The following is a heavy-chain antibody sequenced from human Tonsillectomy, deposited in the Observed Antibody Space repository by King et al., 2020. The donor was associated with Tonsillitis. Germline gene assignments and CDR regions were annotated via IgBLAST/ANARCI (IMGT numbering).Heavy chain of an antibody. D-gene: IGHD2-8*01. CDR3: ARGNGRLDP. V-gene: IGHV4-34*01. J-gene: IGHJ5*02. Sequence: VQLQQWGAGLLKPSETLSLTCAVYGGSFSGYYWSWIRQPPGKGLEWIGEINHSGSTNYNPSLKSRVTVSVDTSKNPFSLKLSSVTAADTAVYYCARGNGRLDPWGQGTLVTVSS. CDR1: GGSFSGYY. CDR2: INHSGST.